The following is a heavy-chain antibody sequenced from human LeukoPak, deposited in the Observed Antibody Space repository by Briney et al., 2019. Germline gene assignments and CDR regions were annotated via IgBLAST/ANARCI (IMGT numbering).Heavy chain of an antibody. V-gene: IGHV3-49*03. D-gene: IGHD6-13*01. CDR2: IRSKAHGGTT. CDR1: GFSLRVHA. J-gene: IGHJ5*02. CDR3: TRDKGYSWFAEWFDP. Sequence: GRSLRLSCTASGFSLRVHAMSWFRQAPGKGPEWVGFIRSKAHGGTTEKAASLEGRFTISRDDSRNIVYLQMNSLKIEDTAIYYCTRDKGYSWFAEWFDPRGQGTLVTVSS.